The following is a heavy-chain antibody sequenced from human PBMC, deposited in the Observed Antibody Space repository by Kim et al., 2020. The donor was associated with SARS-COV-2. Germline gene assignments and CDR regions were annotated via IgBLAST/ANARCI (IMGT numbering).Heavy chain of an antibody. CDR3: ARENRIAAADNYYYGMDV. CDR1: GFTFSSYS. V-gene: IGHV3-21*01. Sequence: GGSLRLSCAASGFTFSSYSMNWVRQAPGKGLEWVSSISSSSSNIYYADSVKGRFTISRDNAKNSLYLQMNSLRAEDTAVYYCARENRIAAADNYYYGMDVWGQGTTVTVSS. D-gene: IGHD6-13*01. J-gene: IGHJ6*02. CDR2: ISSSSSNI.